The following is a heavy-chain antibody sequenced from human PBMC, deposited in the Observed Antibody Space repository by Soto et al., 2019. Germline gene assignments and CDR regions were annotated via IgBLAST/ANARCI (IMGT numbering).Heavy chain of an antibody. Sequence: EVQLVESGGGLVKPGGSLRLSCAASGFIVSNAWMTWVRQGPGKGLEWVRSIKSKADGGTTDYAAPVKGRFTISRDDSKNTLYVQINSLKSEDTAVYYCPFNKGPSSAYMDFWGKGTTVTVSS. D-gene: IGHD3-16*01. CDR2: IKSKADGGTT. V-gene: IGHV3-15*01. CDR3: PFNKGPSSAYMDF. J-gene: IGHJ6*03. CDR1: GFIVSNAW.